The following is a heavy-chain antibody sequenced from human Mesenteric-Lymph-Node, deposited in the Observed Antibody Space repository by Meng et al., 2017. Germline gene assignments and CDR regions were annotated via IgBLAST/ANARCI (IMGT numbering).Heavy chain of an antibody. Sequence: GSLRLSCTVSGGSISSYYWSWIRQPPGKGLEWIGEINHSGSTNYNPSLKSRVTISVDTSKNQFSLKLRSVTAADTAVYYCARELYSSGWYGESWGQGTLVTVSS. J-gene: IGHJ4*02. V-gene: IGHV4-34*01. CDR3: ARELYSSGWYGES. CDR2: INHSGST. CDR1: GGSISSYY. D-gene: IGHD6-19*01.